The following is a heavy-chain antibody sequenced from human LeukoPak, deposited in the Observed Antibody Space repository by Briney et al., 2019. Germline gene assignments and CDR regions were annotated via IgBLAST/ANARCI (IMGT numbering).Heavy chain of an antibody. CDR3: VRGGENFFGY. D-gene: IGHD3-16*01. V-gene: IGHV3-33*01. CDR2: IWYDGSNK. J-gene: IGHJ4*02. CDR1: GFTFSRFG. Sequence: GGSLRLSCAASGFTFSRFGMHWVRQAPGKGLEWVAVIWYDGSNKYYGDSVKGRFTISRDNSKNTLYLQMNSLGAEDTAVYYCVRGGENFFGYWGQGTLVTVSS.